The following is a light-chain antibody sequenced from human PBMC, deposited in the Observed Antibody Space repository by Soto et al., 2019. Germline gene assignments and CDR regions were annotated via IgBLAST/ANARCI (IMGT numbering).Light chain of an antibody. V-gene: IGKV1-33*01. CDR2: HAS. Sequence: IQMTQSPSSLSASVGYRVTITCQASQDIRDFLNWYQQKXGAAPKLLMYHASNLQAGVPSRFSGSGSGTDFTFTISSLQPEDVETYYCQQYDNIPLTFGGGTKVDIK. CDR3: QQYDNIPLT. CDR1: QDIRDF. J-gene: IGKJ4*01.